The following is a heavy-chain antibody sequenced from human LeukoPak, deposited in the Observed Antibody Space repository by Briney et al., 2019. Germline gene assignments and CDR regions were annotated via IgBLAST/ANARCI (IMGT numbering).Heavy chain of an antibody. J-gene: IGHJ4*02. D-gene: IGHD1-26*01. V-gene: IGHV3-7*01. CDR3: ARDKIVGATIFDY. Sequence: PGGSLRLSCAASGFTFSSYWMSWVRQAPGKGLEWVANIKQDGSEKYYVDSVKGRFTISRDNAKNSLYLQMNSLRVEDTAVYYCARDKIVGATIFDYWGQGTLVTVSS. CDR2: IKQDGSEK. CDR1: GFTFSSYW.